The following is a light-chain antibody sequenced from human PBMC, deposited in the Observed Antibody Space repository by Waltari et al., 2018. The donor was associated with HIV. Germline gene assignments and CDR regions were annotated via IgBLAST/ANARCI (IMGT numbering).Light chain of an antibody. V-gene: IGKV4-1*01. CDR1: QSVLYSSNNKNY. CDR3: QQYYTNPRT. J-gene: IGKJ1*01. CDR2: WAS. Sequence: IVMTQSPDSLAVSLGERATINCKSRQSVLYSSNNKNYLAWYQQKPGQPPKLLIYWASTRESGVPDRFSGSGSGTDFTLTISSLQAEDVAVYYCQQYYTNPRTFGQGTKVEIK.